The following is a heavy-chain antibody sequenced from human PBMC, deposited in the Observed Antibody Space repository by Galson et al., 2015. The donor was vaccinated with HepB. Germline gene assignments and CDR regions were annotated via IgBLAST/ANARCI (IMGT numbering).Heavy chain of an antibody. D-gene: IGHD2-2*01. J-gene: IGHJ4*02. V-gene: IGHV1-18*01. Sequence: SVKVSCKASGYTFSSYGISWVRQAPGQGLEWVGRISVYNDNSDYAQKFQGRVTVTTDISTSTAYMELRSLISDDTAVYYCATARYSTSPPDKWGQGTLVTVSS. CDR2: ISVYNDNS. CDR1: GYTFSSYG. CDR3: ATARYSTSPPDK.